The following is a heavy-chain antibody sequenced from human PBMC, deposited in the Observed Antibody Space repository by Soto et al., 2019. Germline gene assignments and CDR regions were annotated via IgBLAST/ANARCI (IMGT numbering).Heavy chain of an antibody. J-gene: IGHJ6*03. D-gene: IGHD2-2*01. CDR1: GGSISSYY. CDR2: IYYSGST. V-gene: IGHV4-59*08. CDR3: AREVIVVVPAATEYYYYYYMDV. Sequence: SETLSLTCTVSGGSISSYYWSWIRQPPGKGLEWIGYIYYSGSTNYNPSLKSRVNISVDTSKNQFSLKLSSVTAADTAVYYCAREVIVVVPAATEYYYYYYMDVWGKGTTVTVSS.